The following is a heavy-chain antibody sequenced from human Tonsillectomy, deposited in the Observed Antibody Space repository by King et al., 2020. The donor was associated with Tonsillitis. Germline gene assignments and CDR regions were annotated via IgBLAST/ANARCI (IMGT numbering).Heavy chain of an antibody. CDR2: IIPIFGTA. D-gene: IGHD6-6*01. CDR3: ARRGSDSSSDPYYYYGMDV. J-gene: IGHJ6*02. Sequence: QLVQSGAEVKKPGSSVKVSCKASGGTFSSYAISCVRQAPGQGLEWMGGIIPIFGTANSAQKFQGRVTLTADESTSTAYMELSSLRSEDTAVYYCARRGSDSSSDPYYYYGMDVWGQGTTVTVSS. CDR1: GGTFSSYA. V-gene: IGHV1-69*12.